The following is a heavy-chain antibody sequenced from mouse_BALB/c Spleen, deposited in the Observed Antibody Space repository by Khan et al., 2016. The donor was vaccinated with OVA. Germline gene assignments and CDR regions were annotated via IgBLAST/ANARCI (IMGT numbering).Heavy chain of an antibody. CDR3: ARGNYYGYAMDY. D-gene: IGHD1-1*01. CDR1: GYSITSNYA. CDR2: ISYSGRT. J-gene: IGHJ4*01. Sequence: EVKLLESGPGLVKPSQSLSLTCTVTGYSITSNYAWNWIRQFPGNKLEWMGYISYSGRTSYIPSLKSRISITRDTSKNQFFLQLNSLTTEDTATYYCARGNYYGYAMDYWGQGTSVTVSS. V-gene: IGHV3-2*02.